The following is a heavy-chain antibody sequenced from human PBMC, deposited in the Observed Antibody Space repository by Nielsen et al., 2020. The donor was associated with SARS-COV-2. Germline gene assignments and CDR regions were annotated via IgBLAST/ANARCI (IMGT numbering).Heavy chain of an antibody. CDR2: INAGNGNT. Sequence: ASVKVSCKASGYTFTTYAMHWVRQAPGQRLEWMGWINAGNGNTKYSQKFQGRVTITRDTSASTAYMELSSLRSEDTAVYYCARPERWLQFNYWGQGTLVTVSS. D-gene: IGHD5-24*01. V-gene: IGHV1-3*01. CDR1: GYTFTTYA. J-gene: IGHJ4*02. CDR3: ARPERWLQFNY.